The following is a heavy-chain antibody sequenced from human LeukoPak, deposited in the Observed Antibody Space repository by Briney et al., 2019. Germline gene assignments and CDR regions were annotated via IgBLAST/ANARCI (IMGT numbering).Heavy chain of an antibody. CDR2: IYYSGST. J-gene: IGHJ6*02. CDR1: GGSISSYY. Sequence: PSETLSLTCTVSGGSISSYYWSWIRQPPGKGLEWIGYIYYSGSTNYNPSLKSRVTISVDTSKNQFSLKLSSVTAADTAVYYCARTNTRWGMDVWGQGTTVNVSS. CDR3: ARTNTRWGMDV. V-gene: IGHV4-59*01. D-gene: IGHD2-15*01.